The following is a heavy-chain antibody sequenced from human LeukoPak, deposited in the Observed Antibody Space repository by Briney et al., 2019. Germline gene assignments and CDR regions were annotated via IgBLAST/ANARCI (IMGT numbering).Heavy chain of an antibody. CDR2: IYTSGST. J-gene: IGHJ6*03. V-gene: IGHV4-4*07. CDR3: ARVRWFGESPIPNYYYYYYMDV. CDR1: GGSISSYY. Sequence: SETLSLTCTVSGGSISSYYWSWIRQPAGKGLEWIGRIYTSGSTNYNPSLKSRVTMSVDTSKNQFSLKLSSVTAADTAVYYCARVRWFGESPIPNYYYYYYMDVWGKGTTVTVSS. D-gene: IGHD3-10*01.